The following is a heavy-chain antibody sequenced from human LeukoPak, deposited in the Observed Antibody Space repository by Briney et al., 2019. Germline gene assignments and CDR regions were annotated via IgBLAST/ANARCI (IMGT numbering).Heavy chain of an antibody. J-gene: IGHJ6*02. CDR2: IWYDGSNK. CDR1: GFTFSSYG. V-gene: IGHV3-33*01. Sequence: GGSLRLSCAASGFTFSSYGMHWVRQAPGKGLEWVAVIWYDGSNKYYADSVKGRFTISRDNSKNTLYLQMNSLRAEDTAVYYCARDRSVLLWFGESRDYYGMDVWGQGTTVTVSS. D-gene: IGHD3-10*01. CDR3: ARDRSVLLWFGESRDYYGMDV.